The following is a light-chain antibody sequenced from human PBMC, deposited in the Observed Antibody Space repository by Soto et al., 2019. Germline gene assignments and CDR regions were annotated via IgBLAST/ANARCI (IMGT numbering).Light chain of an antibody. CDR2: AVS. J-gene: IGLJ1*01. V-gene: IGLV2-14*03. CDR1: SSDIGSYNH. CDR3: ISYTDRQSYL. Sequence: QSVLAQPASVSGSPGQSITISFIVTSSDIGSYNHVAWYQQFPGKSPKLMIYAVSDRPPGVSDRFSGSKSGITASLTISGLQTEDEADYYCISYTDRQSYLFGTGTKVTVL.